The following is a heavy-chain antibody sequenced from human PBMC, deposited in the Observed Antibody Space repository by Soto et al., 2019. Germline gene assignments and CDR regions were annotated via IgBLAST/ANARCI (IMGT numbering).Heavy chain of an antibody. J-gene: IGHJ4*02. CDR1: GGSISSYY. CDR2: IYYSGST. CDR3: ARDRNSGSYFDY. D-gene: IGHD1-26*01. V-gene: IGHV4-59*01. Sequence: SETLSLTCTVSGGSISSYYWSWIRQPPGKGLEWIGYIYYSGSTNYNPSLKSRVTISVDTSENQFSLKLSSVTAADTAGDYCARDRNSGSYFDYWGQGTLVTVSS.